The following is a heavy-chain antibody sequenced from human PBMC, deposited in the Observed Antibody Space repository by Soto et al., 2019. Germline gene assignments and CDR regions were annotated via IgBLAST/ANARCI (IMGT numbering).Heavy chain of an antibody. CDR3: AHVYGGYDNFDY. Sequence: QITLKESDPTLVKPTQTLTLTCTFSGFSLSTSGVGVSWIRQPPGKALEWLALIYWDDDKRYSPSLKSRLTITKDTSQNQVVLTMTNMDPVDTATYYCAHVYGGYDNFDYWGQGTLVTVSS. J-gene: IGHJ4*02. CDR1: GFSLSTSGVG. D-gene: IGHD5-12*01. V-gene: IGHV2-5*02. CDR2: IYWDDDK.